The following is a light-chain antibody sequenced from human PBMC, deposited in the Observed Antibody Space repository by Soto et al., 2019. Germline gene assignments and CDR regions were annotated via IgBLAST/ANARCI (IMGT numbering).Light chain of an antibody. Sequence: DIQMTQSPSTLSASVGDRVTITCRASQSVSSWLAWYQQKPGKAPKLLIYKASSLESGVPSRFSGSGSGTDFTLTISSLQPDDFASYYCQQYYSYWTFVQGPNVEIK. J-gene: IGKJ1*01. V-gene: IGKV1-5*03. CDR2: KAS. CDR1: QSVSSW. CDR3: QQYYSYWT.